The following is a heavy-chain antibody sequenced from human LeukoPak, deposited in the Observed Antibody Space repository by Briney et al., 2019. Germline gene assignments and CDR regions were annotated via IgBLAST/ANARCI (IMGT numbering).Heavy chain of an antibody. Sequence: GGSLRLSCAASGFTFSSYWIHCVRQAPGKGLVWVSRINSDGSSTSYADSVKGRFTISRDNAKNTLYLQMNSLRAEDTAVYYCARDRRGFPKDYWGQGTLVTVSS. V-gene: IGHV3-74*01. CDR1: GFTFSSYW. CDR2: INSDGSST. D-gene: IGHD3-10*01. CDR3: ARDRRGFPKDY. J-gene: IGHJ4*02.